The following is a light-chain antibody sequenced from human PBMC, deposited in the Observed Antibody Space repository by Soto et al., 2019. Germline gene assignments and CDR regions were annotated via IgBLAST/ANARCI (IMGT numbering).Light chain of an antibody. CDR1: HNDIGTYDY. J-gene: IGLJ1*01. Sequence: QSALTQPTSVSGSPGQSISISCTGNHNDIGTYDYVSWYQQHPGRAPRLLIHGVTTRASGISDRFSASKSGLTASLTISGLHPEEEADYYCSSLTSNRIYVFGPGTKVTVL. V-gene: IGLV2-14*03. CDR3: SSLTSNRIYV. CDR2: GVT.